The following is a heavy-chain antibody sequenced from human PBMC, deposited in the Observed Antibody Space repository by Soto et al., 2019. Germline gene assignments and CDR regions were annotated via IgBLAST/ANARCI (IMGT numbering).Heavy chain of an antibody. J-gene: IGHJ3*01. D-gene: IGHD2-21*01. CDR3: VKDRRCGEYPAFDL. CDR2: TRTDGGGT. CDR1: GFTLSDFD. Sequence: EVQLLESGGGLVQPGGSLRLSCAASGFTLSDFDMGWVRQAPGKGLEWISLTRTDGGGTYYAYSVEGRLTVSRDTSTNTLYLQMNNLRGEDTALYYCVKDRRCGEYPAFDLWGQGTMVTVSS. V-gene: IGHV3-23*01.